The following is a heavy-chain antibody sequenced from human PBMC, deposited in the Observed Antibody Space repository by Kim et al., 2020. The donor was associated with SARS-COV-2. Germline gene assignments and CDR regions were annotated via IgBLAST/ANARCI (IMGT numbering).Heavy chain of an antibody. CDR2: ISAYNGNT. Sequence: ASVKVSCKASGYTFNEYGIIWVRQAPGQGLEWMGWISAYNGNTNYAQNFQDRVTMTTDTSTRIAYMELRSLRFDDTASYYCARSPSYYDQGPDYWGQGTLVTVSS. CDR1: GYTFNEYG. J-gene: IGHJ4*02. V-gene: IGHV1-18*01. CDR3: ARSPSYYDQGPDY. D-gene: IGHD3-3*01.